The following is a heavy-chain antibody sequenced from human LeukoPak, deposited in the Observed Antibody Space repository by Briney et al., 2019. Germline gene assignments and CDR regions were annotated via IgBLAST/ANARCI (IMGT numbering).Heavy chain of an antibody. D-gene: IGHD5-12*01. J-gene: IGHJ4*02. CDR2: ISGSGGST. CDR3: VKDRSGYDYFDF. Sequence: PGGSLRLSCAASGFTFSSYAMRWVRQAPGKGLEWVSGISGSGGSTYYADSVKGRFTISRDNSKKTLYLQMSSLRAEDTAVYYCVKDRSGYDYFDFWGQGTLVTVSS. V-gene: IGHV3-23*01. CDR1: GFTFSSYA.